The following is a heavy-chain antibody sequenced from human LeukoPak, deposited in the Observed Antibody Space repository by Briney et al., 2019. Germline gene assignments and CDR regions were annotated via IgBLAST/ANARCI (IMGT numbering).Heavy chain of an antibody. D-gene: IGHD2-2*01. V-gene: IGHV3-48*03. CDR2: ISSSGGTM. Sequence: QPGGSLRLSCAASGFTFSSYEMNWVRQAPGKGLECVSYISSSGGTMYYADSVKGRLTISRDNAKNSLYLQMNSLRAEDTAVYYCARDFHCSSTACYAPDAFDIWGQGTLVTVSS. CDR3: ARDFHCSSTACYAPDAFDI. CDR1: GFTFSSYE. J-gene: IGHJ3*02.